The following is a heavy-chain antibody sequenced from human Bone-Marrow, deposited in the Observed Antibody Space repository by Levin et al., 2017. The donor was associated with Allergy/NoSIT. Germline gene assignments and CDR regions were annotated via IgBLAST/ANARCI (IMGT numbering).Heavy chain of an antibody. Sequence: PGGSLRLSCAASGFTFSSYAMTWVRQAQGKGLEWVSGISGSGDTTYYADSVKGRFTISRDNSKNTLYLQMNSLRAEDTALYFCAKVIAVAGTLTAGYDYWGQGTLVTVSS. D-gene: IGHD6-19*01. CDR2: ISGSGDTT. CDR3: AKVIAVAGTLTAGYDY. J-gene: IGHJ4*02. CDR1: GFTFSSYA. V-gene: IGHV3-23*01.